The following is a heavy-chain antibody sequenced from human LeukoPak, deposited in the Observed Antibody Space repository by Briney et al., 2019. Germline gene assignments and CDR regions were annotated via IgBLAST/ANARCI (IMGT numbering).Heavy chain of an antibody. J-gene: IGHJ4*02. V-gene: IGHV4-39*01. D-gene: IGHD4-17*01. CDR3: ARHDRMTTVTGFDY. CDR2: IYYSGST. Sequence: SETPSLTCTVSGGSISSSSYYWGWIRQPPGKGLEWIGSIYYSGSTYYNPSPKSRVTISVDTSKNQFSLKLSSVTAADTAVYYCARHDRMTTVTGFDYWGQGTLVTVSS. CDR1: GGSISSSSYY.